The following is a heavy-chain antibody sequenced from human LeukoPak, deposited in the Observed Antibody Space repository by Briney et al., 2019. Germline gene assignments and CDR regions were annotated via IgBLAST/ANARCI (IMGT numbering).Heavy chain of an antibody. CDR3: AKDVGGRWPLYYFDY. CDR2: INSDGSST. Sequence: PGGSLRLSCAASGFTFSSYWMHWVRQAPGKGLVWVSRINSDGSSTSYADSVKGRFTISRDNAKNTLYLQMNSLRAEDTAVYYCAKDVGGRWPLYYFDYWGQGTLVTVSS. D-gene: IGHD2-21*02. CDR1: GFTFSSYW. J-gene: IGHJ4*02. V-gene: IGHV3-74*01.